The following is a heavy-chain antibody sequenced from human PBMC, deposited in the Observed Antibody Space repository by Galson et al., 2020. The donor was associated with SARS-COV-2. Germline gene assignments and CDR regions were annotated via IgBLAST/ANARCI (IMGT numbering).Heavy chain of an antibody. CDR3: ARDSFMATLIMHAFDI. V-gene: IGHV3-11*04. CDR2: ISGSDSTT. CDR1: GFTFRDFY. D-gene: IGHD5-12*01. J-gene: IGHJ3*02. Sequence: GESLKISCTASGFTFRDFYMSWIRQAPGKGLEWISYISGSDSTTYYADSVKGRFTISRDNAKNSVYLQMNSLRAEDTAVYYCARDSFMATLIMHAFDIWGQGTTVTVSS.